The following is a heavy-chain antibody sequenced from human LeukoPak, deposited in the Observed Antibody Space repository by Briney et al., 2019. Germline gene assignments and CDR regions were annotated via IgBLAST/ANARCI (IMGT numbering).Heavy chain of an antibody. D-gene: IGHD2-15*01. J-gene: IGHJ3*02. V-gene: IGHV4-4*07. CDR3: ARGRYCSADICSGGDAFDI. CDR2: IYPRGST. Sequence: SETLSLTCTVSGGSISRYYWSWIRQPAGKGLEWIGRIYPRGSTNDNPSLKTRVTMSVDTSKNHFSLKLTSVTAADTAVYYCARGRYCSADICSGGDAFDIWGQGTMVSVSS. CDR1: GGSISRYY.